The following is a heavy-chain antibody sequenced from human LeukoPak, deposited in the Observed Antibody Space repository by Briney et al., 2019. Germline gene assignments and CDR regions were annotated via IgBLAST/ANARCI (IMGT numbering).Heavy chain of an antibody. Sequence: GSGPTLVKPSQTLTLTFTFSGFSLSTRGAGVGWIRQPPGQALEWLALIYSGDDERYSPSLKSRLTITKDTSKNQVVLTMTNMDPVDTATYYCARRSGYYDYWGQGTLVTVSS. V-gene: IGHV2-5*02. D-gene: IGHD3-22*01. J-gene: IGHJ4*02. CDR1: GFSLSTRGAG. CDR3: ARRSGYYDY. CDR2: IYSGDDE.